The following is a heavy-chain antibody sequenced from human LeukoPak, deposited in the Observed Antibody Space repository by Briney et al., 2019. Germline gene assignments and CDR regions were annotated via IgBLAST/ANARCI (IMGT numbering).Heavy chain of an antibody. CDR1: GYTFTGYY. CDR3: ARGEGSVAFDI. CDR2: INPKSGGT. J-gene: IGHJ3*02. D-gene: IGHD4-17*01. Sequence: ASVKVSCKASGYTFTGYYMHWVRQAPGQGLEWMGWINPKSGGTNYAQKFQGRVTMTRDTSISTAYMELSRLRSDDTAVYYCARGEGSVAFDIWGQGTMVTVSS. V-gene: IGHV1-2*02.